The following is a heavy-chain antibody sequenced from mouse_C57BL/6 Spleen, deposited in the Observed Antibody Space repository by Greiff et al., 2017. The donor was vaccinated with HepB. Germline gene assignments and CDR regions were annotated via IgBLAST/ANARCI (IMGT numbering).Heavy chain of an antibody. D-gene: IGHD2-3*01. Sequence: EVQLVESGGGLVKPGGSLKLSCAASGFTFSDYGMHWVRQAPEKGLEWVAYISSGSSTIYYADTVKGRFTISRDNAKNTLFLQMTSLRSEDTAMYYCARPPRWPFWYFDVWGPGTTVTVSS. V-gene: IGHV5-17*01. J-gene: IGHJ1*01. CDR1: GFTFSDYG. CDR2: ISSGSSTI. CDR3: ARPPRWPFWYFDV.